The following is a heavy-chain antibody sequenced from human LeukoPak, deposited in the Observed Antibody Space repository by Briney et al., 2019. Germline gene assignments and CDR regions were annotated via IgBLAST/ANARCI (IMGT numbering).Heavy chain of an antibody. CDR2: INAGNGNT. Sequence: GASVKVSCTASGYTFTSYAMHWVRQAPGQRLEWMGWINAGNGNTKYSQKFQGRVTITRDTSASTAYMELSSLRSEDTAVYYCARVLGLRQGYYYYGMDVWGQGTTVTVSS. V-gene: IGHV1-3*01. CDR3: ARVLGLRQGYYYYGMDV. CDR1: GYTFTSYA. J-gene: IGHJ6*02.